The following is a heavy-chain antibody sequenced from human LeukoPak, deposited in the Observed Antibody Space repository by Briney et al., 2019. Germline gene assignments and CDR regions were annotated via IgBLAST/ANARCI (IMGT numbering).Heavy chain of an antibody. CDR3: ARGRVERIAVAGKNWFDP. CDR1: GYTFTSYD. J-gene: IGHJ5*02. CDR2: MNPNSGNT. V-gene: IGHV1-8*01. Sequence: ASVKVSCKASGYTFTSYDINWVRQATGQGLEWMGWMNPNSGNTGYAQKFQGRVTMTRNTSISIAYMELSSLRSEDTAVYYCARGRVERIAVAGKNWFDPWGQGTLVTVSS. D-gene: IGHD6-19*01.